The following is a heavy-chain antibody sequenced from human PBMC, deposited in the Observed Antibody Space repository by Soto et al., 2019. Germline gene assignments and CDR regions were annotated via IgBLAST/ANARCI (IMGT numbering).Heavy chain of an antibody. CDR1: GYTFSDFY. CDR2: INPNTGGA. J-gene: IGHJ4*02. D-gene: IGHD3-3*01. V-gene: IGHV1-2*02. Sequence: ASVKVSCKSSGYTFSDFYIHWVRQAPGQGLEWMGWINPNTGGAVYAQKFLGRVTMTRDTSISTAYMELSRLASDDTAIYFCATSTYDDFWSGSHWGQGTLVTVPS. CDR3: ATSTYDDFWSGSH.